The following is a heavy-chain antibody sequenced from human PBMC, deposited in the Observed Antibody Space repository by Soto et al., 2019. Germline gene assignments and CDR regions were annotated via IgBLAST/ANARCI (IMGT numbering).Heavy chain of an antibody. CDR3: TSHPEGAPPGGAFGI. J-gene: IGHJ3*02. D-gene: IGHD1-26*01. CDR1: GYTFTSYG. CDR2: ISGYNGNT. Sequence: QVQLVQSGAEVKKPGASVKVSCKASGYTFTSYGISWVRQATGQGLEWMGWISGYNGNTNYAQNLKWRHTKNTETSRSPAYLKLMSLRSEVAAVYYCTSHPEGAPPGGAFGIRGQGTMVTVSS. V-gene: IGHV1-18*01.